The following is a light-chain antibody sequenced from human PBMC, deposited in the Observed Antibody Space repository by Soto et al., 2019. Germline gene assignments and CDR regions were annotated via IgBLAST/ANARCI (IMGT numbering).Light chain of an antibody. CDR3: QQSYSTPR. J-gene: IGKJ4*01. CDR1: QSISSY. Sequence: DIQMTQSPTTLSASVGDRVTITCRASQSISSYLNWYQQKPGKAPKLLIYAASSLQSGVPSRFSGSGSGTDFTLTISSLQPEDFVTYYCQQSYSTPRFGGGTKVDIK. V-gene: IGKV1-39*01. CDR2: AAS.